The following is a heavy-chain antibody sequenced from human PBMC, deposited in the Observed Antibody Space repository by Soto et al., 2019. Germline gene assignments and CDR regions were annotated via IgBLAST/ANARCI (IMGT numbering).Heavy chain of an antibody. Sequence: PSETLSLTCAVYGGSFSGYYWSWIRQPPGKGLEWIGEINHSGSTNYNPSLKSRVTISVDTPKKQFSLKLSSVTAADTAVYYCARTSRFDYWGQGTLVTVSS. CDR3: ARTSRFDY. V-gene: IGHV4-34*01. CDR2: INHSGST. J-gene: IGHJ4*02. D-gene: IGHD6-6*01. CDR1: GGSFSGYY.